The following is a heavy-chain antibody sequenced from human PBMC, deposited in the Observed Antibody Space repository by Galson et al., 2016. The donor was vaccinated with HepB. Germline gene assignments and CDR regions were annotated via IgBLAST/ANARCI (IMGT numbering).Heavy chain of an antibody. CDR3: ARDRLIKMTVAYYYGMDV. J-gene: IGHJ6*02. Sequence: SVKVSCKASGGTFSNYAISWVRQAPGQGLEWMGGIIPMFGPPNYAQKFEGRVTITADEFTSTVYIELSSLRSEDTAVYYCARDRLIKMTVAYYYGMDVWGQGTTVTVSS. CDR1: GGTFSNYA. CDR2: IIPMFGPP. D-gene: IGHD3-22*01. V-gene: IGHV1-69*13.